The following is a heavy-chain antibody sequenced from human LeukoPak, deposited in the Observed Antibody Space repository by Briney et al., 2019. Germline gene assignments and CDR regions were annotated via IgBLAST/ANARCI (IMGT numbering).Heavy chain of an antibody. CDR2: ISGCGGST. Sequence: GGSLRLSCAASGFTFSSYAMSWVRQAPGKGLERVSAISGCGGSTYYADSVKGRFTISRDNSKNTLYLQMNSLRAEDTAVYYCASGDCSSTSCYETDYYYGMDVWGQGTTVTVSS. D-gene: IGHD2-2*01. J-gene: IGHJ6*02. CDR3: ASGDCSSTSCYETDYYYGMDV. V-gene: IGHV3-23*01. CDR1: GFTFSSYA.